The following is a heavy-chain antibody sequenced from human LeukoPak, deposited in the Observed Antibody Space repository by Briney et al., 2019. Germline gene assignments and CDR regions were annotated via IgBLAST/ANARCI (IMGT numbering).Heavy chain of an antibody. J-gene: IGHJ4*02. CDR3: AKGLSAAGDYYFDY. CDR1: GFTFSNYA. V-gene: IGHV3-23*01. Sequence: GGSLRLSCAASGFTFSNYAMSWVRQAPGKGLEWLSIISGSGGSTYYADSVKGRFTISRDNSKNTVYLQMKSLRVEATAVYYCAKGLSAAGDYYFDYWGQGALVTVSS. D-gene: IGHD2-21*01. CDR2: ISGSGGST.